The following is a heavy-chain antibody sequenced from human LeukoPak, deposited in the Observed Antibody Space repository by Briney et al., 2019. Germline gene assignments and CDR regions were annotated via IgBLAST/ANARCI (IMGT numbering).Heavy chain of an antibody. CDR1: GYSSNNYW. CDR3: ARQYDLLAGPYYFDF. Sequence: GESLKISCQASGYSSNNYWIAWARQMPGKGLEWMGIVYPGDSDTQYSPSFQGQVTVSADKSVNTAYLQWNSLKASDTAIYYCARQYDLLAGPYYFDFWGQGTLVTVSS. J-gene: IGHJ4*02. D-gene: IGHD3/OR15-3a*01. CDR2: VYPGDSDT. V-gene: IGHV5-51*01.